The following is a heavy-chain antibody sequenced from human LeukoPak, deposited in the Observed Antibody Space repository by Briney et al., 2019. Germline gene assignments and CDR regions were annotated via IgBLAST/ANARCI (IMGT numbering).Heavy chain of an antibody. J-gene: IGHJ4*02. CDR2: ISSRGSTI. D-gene: IGHD2-8*01. V-gene: IGHV3-11*01. CDR3: ARDLGYCTNGVCHTRFDY. Sequence: NPGGSLRLSCAASGFTFSDYYMSWIRQAPGKGLEWVSYISSRGSTIYYADSVKGRFTISRDNAKNSLYLQMNSLRAEDTAVYYCARDLGYCTNGVCHTRFDYWGQGTLVAVSS. CDR1: GFTFSDYY.